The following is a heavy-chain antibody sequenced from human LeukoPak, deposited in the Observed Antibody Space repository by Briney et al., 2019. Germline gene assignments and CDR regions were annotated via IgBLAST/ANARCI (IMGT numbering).Heavy chain of an antibody. J-gene: IGHJ4*02. CDR2: VRTTAEGETT. Sequence: GGSPRLSCEGSGFIFNNALMSWIRQAPGKGLEWLGRVRTTAEGETTDYAAPVRGRFTISRDDSKSTVYLQMNSLETEDTAIYYCTAGLGKTDDDSWGQGTLVTVSS. D-gene: IGHD4-11*01. V-gene: IGHV3-15*01. CDR1: GFIFNNAL. CDR3: TAGLGKTDDDS.